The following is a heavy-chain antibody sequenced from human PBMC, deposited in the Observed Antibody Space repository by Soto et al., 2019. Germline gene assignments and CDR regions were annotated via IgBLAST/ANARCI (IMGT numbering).Heavy chain of an antibody. V-gene: IGHV3-11*01. J-gene: IGHJ5*02. CDR3: ARDRHYYDSNGYYYGGERWFDP. D-gene: IGHD3-22*01. Sequence: QVQLVESGGGLVKPGGSLRLSCAASGFTFSDYYMSWIRQAPGKGLEWVSYISSSGSTIYYADSVKGRFTISRDNAKNSLYLQMNSLRAEDTAVYYCARDRHYYDSNGYYYGGERWFDPWGQGTLVTVSS. CDR1: GFTFSDYY. CDR2: ISSSGSTI.